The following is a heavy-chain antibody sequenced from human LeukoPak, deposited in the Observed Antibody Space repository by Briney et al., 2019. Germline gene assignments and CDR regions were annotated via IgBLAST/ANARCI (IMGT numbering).Heavy chain of an antibody. CDR3: AKVRKDIVVVPAAIDY. Sequence: GGSLRLSCAASGFTFSNYAMSWVRQAPGKGLEWVSSISGGATGTYYADSVKGRFAISRDNSKNTLYLQMNSLRAEDTAVYYCAKVRKDIVVVPAAIDYWGQGTLVTVSS. V-gene: IGHV3-23*01. CDR2: ISGGATGT. D-gene: IGHD2-2*01. J-gene: IGHJ4*02. CDR1: GFTFSNYA.